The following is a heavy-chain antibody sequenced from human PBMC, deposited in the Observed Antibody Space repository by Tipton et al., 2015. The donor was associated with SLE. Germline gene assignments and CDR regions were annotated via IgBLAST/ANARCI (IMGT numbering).Heavy chain of an antibody. D-gene: IGHD6-19*01. V-gene: IGHV4-39*07. CDR3: ARGVAGYYFYYYLDV. Sequence: EWIGSIFYTGSTYYNPSLKSRVSFSIDTSKHQFSLKLNSVTAADTAVYYCARGVAGYYFYYYLDVWGSGTAVTVSS. J-gene: IGHJ6*03. CDR2: IFYTGST.